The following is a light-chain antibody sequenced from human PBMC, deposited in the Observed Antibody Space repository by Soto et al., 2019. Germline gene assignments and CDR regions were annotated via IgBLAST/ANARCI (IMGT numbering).Light chain of an antibody. CDR3: QQRNAWPRNT. CDR1: QSVPSY. V-gene: IGKV3-11*01. Sequence: DIVLTQFPATLSLSPGGRATLSSRASQSVPSYLAWYQPKPGQAPRRLVYDISNRATGIPARFTGSASGTDFTLTIGSLEPEDSAVYYCQQRNAWPRNTFGQGTKLEI. J-gene: IGKJ2*01. CDR2: DIS.